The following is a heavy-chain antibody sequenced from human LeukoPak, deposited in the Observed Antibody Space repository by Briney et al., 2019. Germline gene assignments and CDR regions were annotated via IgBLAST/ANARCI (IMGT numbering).Heavy chain of an antibody. V-gene: IGHV3-7*01. Sequence: PGGSLRLSCAASRFTFSSYWMSWVRQAPGKGLEWVANIKQDGSEKYYVDSVKGRFTISRDNAKNSLYLQMNSLRAEDTAVYYCARDFYDSSGYDGWGQGTLVTVSS. J-gene: IGHJ4*02. CDR2: IKQDGSEK. CDR3: ARDFYDSSGYDG. D-gene: IGHD3-22*01. CDR1: RFTFSSYW.